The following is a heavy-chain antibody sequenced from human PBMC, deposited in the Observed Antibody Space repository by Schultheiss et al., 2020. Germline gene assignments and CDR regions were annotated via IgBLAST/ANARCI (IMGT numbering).Heavy chain of an antibody. V-gene: IGHV4-4*07. J-gene: IGHJ6*03. CDR1: GGSISSYY. CDR2: IYNSGST. D-gene: IGHD3-10*01. CDR3: ARASGSGSYLSYYMDV. Sequence: SETLSLTCTVSGGSISSYYWSWIRQPAGKGLEWIGRIYNSGSTNYNPSLKSRVTISVDTSKNQFSLKLSSVTAADTAVYYCARASGSGSYLSYYMDVWGKGTTVTVSS.